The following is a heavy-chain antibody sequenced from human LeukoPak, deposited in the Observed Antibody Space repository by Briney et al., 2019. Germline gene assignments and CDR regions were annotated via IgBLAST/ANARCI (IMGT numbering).Heavy chain of an antibody. D-gene: IGHD2-2*01. V-gene: IGHV1-46*01. CDR3: ARAGNSRDRSRNGGPGY. CDR1: GYTFTSYY. Sequence: GASVKVSCKASGYTFTSYYMHWVRQAPGQGLEWMGIINPSGGSTSYAQKFQGRVTMTRDTSTSTVYMELSSLRSEDTAVYYCARAGNSRDRSRNGGPGYWGQGTLVTVSS. CDR2: INPSGGST. J-gene: IGHJ4*02.